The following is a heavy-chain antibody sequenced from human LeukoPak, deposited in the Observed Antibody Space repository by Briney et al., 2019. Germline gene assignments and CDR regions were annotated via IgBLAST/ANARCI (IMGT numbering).Heavy chain of an antibody. D-gene: IGHD6-19*01. CDR2: INPNSGGT. Sequence: AASVKVSCKASDYPFTNFGVSWVRQAPGQGLEWMGWINPNSGGTNYAQKFQGRVTMTRDTSISTAYMEMRRLRSDDTAVYYCARLGYSSGSDYWGQGTLVTVSS. CDR3: ARLGYSSGSDY. J-gene: IGHJ4*02. V-gene: IGHV1-2*02. CDR1: DYPFTNFG.